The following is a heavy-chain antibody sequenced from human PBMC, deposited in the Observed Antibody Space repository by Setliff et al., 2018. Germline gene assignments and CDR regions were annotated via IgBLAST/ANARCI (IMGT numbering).Heavy chain of an antibody. Sequence: ASVKVSCKASGDSIPKNAISWVRQAPGQGLEWMGWLQTYSGHTNYAQKFRGRATMTTDTPTRTAYMELRSLKSDDTAVYYCARCLPFLSGYDRGAFDYWGQGTLVTVS. V-gene: IGHV1-18*01. J-gene: IGHJ4*02. CDR2: LQTYSGHT. D-gene: IGHD5-12*01. CDR1: GDSIPKNA. CDR3: ARCLPFLSGYDRGAFDY.